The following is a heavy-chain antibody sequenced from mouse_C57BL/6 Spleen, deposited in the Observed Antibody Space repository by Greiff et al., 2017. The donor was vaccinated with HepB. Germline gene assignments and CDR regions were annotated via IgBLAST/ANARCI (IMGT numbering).Heavy chain of an antibody. J-gene: IGHJ2*01. CDR1: GFTFSDYG. V-gene: IGHV5-17*01. Sequence: EVKLEESGGGLVKPGGSLKLSCAASGFTFSDYGMHWVRQAPEKGLEWVAYISSGSSTIYYADTVKGRFTISRDNAKNTLFLQMTSLRSEDMAMYYCARADFDYWGQGTTLTVSS. CDR2: ISSGSSTI. CDR3: ARADFDY.